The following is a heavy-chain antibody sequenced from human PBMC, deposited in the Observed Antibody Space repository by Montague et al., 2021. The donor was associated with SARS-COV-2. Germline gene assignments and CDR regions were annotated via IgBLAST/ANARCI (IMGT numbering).Heavy chain of an antibody. CDR2: IYYSGST. CDR1: GGSISSYY. V-gene: IGHV4-59*01. J-gene: IGHJ4*02. D-gene: IGHD3-3*01. CDR3: ASQVPDFWSGIDY. Sequence: SETLSLTCTVSGGSISSYYWSWIRQPPRKGLEWIGYIYYSGSTNYSPSLKSRVTISVDTSKNQFSLKLSSVTAADTAAYYCASQVPDFWSGIDYWGQGTLVTVSS.